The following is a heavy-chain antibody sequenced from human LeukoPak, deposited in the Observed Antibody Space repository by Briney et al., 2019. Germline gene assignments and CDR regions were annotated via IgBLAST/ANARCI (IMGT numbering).Heavy chain of an antibody. J-gene: IGHJ4*02. CDR3: ARDSNGDY. D-gene: IGHD2-8*01. V-gene: IGHV3-30*04. Sequence: GGSLRLSCAASGFTFSSYAMHWVRQAPGKGLEWVAVISYDGSNKYYADSVKGRFTISRDNSKNTLYLQMKSLRAEDTAVYYCARDSNGDYWGQGTLVTVSS. CDR1: GFTFSSYA. CDR2: ISYDGSNK.